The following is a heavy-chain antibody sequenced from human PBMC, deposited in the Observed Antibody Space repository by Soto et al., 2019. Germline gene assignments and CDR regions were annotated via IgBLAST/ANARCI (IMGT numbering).Heavy chain of an antibody. J-gene: IGHJ5*02. CDR2: ISSSGSTI. D-gene: IGHD4-17*01. Sequence: LRLSCAASGFTFSSYAMDWVRQAPGKGLEWVSYISSSGSTIYYADSVKGRFTISRDNAKNSLYLQMNSLRAEDTAVYYCARETTSNWFDPWGQGTLVTVSS. CDR3: ARETTSNWFDP. V-gene: IGHV3-48*03. CDR1: GFTFSSYA.